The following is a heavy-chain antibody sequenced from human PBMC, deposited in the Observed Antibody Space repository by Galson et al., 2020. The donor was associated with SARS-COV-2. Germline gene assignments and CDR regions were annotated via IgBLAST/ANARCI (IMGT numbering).Heavy chain of an antibody. CDR3: ARDHWGVDTGSARRKGYYYYYMDV. CDR2: IIPIFGTA. Sequence: SVKVSCKASGGTFSSYAISWVRQAPGQGLEWMGGIIPIFGTANYAQKFQGRVTITADESTSTAYMELSSLRSEDTAVYYCARDHWGVDTGSARRKGYYYYYMDVWGKGTTVTVSS. V-gene: IGHV1-69*13. J-gene: IGHJ6*03. CDR1: GGTFSSYA. D-gene: IGHD5-18*01.